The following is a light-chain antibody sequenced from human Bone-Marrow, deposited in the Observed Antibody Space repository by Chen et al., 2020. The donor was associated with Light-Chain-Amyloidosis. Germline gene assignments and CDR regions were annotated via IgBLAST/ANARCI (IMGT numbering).Light chain of an antibody. V-gene: IGLV3-25*03. CDR3: QSADSSGTYEVI. CDR2: RYT. Sequence: SYELTQPPSVSVSPGQTARLTCSGDDLPTKYAYWYQQKAGQALVMWRHRYTGRPSGISERFSGSSSGTTATLTISGVQAEDEADYHCQSADSSGTYEVIFGGGTKLTVL. CDR1: DLPTKY. J-gene: IGLJ2*01.